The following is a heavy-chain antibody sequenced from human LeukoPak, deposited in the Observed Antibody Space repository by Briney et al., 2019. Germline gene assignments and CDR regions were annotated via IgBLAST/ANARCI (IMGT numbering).Heavy chain of an antibody. D-gene: IGHD2-2*01. CDR1: GGSISNYY. Sequence: PSETLSLTCTVSGGSISNYYWSWIRQPPGKGLEWIGYIYYSGSTYYNPSLKSRVTISVDTSKNQFSLKLSSVTAADTAVYYCARVTRGIVPAAMSGWFDPWGQGTLVTVSS. CDR2: IYYSGST. V-gene: IGHV4-30-4*01. CDR3: ARVTRGIVPAAMSGWFDP. J-gene: IGHJ5*02.